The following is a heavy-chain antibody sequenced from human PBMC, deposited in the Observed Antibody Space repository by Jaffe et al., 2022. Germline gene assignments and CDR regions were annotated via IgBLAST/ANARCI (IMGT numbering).Heavy chain of an antibody. Sequence: EVQLVESGGGLVKPGGSLRLSCAASGFTFSNAWMSWVRQAPGKGLEWVGRIKSKTDGGTTDYAAPVKGRFTISRDDSKNTLYLQMNSLKTEDTAVYYCTTDPVYLEYYYYYMDVWGKGTTVTVSS. J-gene: IGHJ6*03. CDR1: GFTFSNAW. D-gene: IGHD3-9*01. CDR3: TTDPVYLEYYYYYMDV. V-gene: IGHV3-15*01. CDR2: IKSKTDGGTT.